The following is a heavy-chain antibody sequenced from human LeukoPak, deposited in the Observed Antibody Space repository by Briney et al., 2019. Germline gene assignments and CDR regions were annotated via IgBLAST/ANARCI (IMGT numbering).Heavy chain of an antibody. CDR2: IYHSGST. CDR1: GYSINSGYY. CDR3: ARELSYYHYYMDV. J-gene: IGHJ6*03. Sequence: KPSETLSLTCTVSGYSINSGYYWGWIRQPPGKGLEWIGSIYHSGSTYDNPSLKSRVTMSVDTSKNQFSLKLSSVTAADTAVYYCARELSYYHYYMDVWGKGTTVTVSS. V-gene: IGHV4-38-2*02.